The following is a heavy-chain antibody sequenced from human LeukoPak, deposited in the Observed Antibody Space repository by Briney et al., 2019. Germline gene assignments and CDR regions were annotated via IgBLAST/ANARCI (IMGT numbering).Heavy chain of an antibody. Sequence: ASVKVSCKASGYTFTGYYMHWVRQAPGQGLEWMGWINPNSGGTNYAQKFQGRVTMTRDTSISTAYMELRSLRSDDTAVYYCARNTLEDFWSGYNIWGQGTLVTVSS. D-gene: IGHD3-3*01. V-gene: IGHV1-2*02. CDR1: GYTFTGYY. CDR3: ARNTLEDFWSGYNI. CDR2: INPNSGGT. J-gene: IGHJ4*02.